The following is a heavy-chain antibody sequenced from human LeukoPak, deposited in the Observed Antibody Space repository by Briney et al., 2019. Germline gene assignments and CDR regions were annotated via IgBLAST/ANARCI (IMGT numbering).Heavy chain of an antibody. CDR1: GGSISSFF. V-gene: IGHV4-59*08. CDR3: ARHKGRHFDY. CDR2: IYYSGIT. J-gene: IGHJ4*02. Sequence: SETLSLTCTVSGGSISSFFWSWIRQPTGKGLEWIGYIYYSGITKYNPSLKSRVTISVDTSENQFSLKLSSVTAADTAVYYCARHKGRHFDYWGQGTLVTVSS.